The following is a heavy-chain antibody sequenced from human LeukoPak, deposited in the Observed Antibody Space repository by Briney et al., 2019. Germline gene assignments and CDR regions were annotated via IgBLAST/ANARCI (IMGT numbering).Heavy chain of an antibody. D-gene: IGHD2-2*01. CDR2: IYYSGST. J-gene: IGHJ6*04. CDR3: ARKYCSSTSCYFGHYYYGMDV. V-gene: IGHV4-61*01. Sequence: PSETLSLTCTVSGGSVSSGTYYWSWIRQPPGKGLEWIGYIYYSGSTNYNPSLKSRVTISVDTSKNQFSLKVSSVTAADTAVYYCARKYCSSTSCYFGHYYYGMDVWGKGTTVTVSS. CDR1: GGSVSSGTYY.